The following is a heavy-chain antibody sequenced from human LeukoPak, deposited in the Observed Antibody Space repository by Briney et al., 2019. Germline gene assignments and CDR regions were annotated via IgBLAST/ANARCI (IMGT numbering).Heavy chain of an antibody. V-gene: IGHV3-66*01. CDR1: GFTVSSNY. D-gene: IGHD3-10*01. J-gene: IGHJ6*02. CDR3: ARDYGSGSGPYYYYGMDV. CDR2: IYSGGST. Sequence: QTGGSLRLSCAASGFTVSSNYMSWVRQAPGKGLEWVSVIYSGGSTYYADSVKGRFTISRDNSRNTLYLQMNSLRAEDTAVYYCARDYGSGSGPYYYYGMDVWGQGTTVTVSS.